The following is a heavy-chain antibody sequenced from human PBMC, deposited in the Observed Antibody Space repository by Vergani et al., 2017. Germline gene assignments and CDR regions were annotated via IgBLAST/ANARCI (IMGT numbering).Heavy chain of an antibody. J-gene: IGHJ6*02. V-gene: IGHV3-23*01. CDR1: GFTFSSYA. CDR3: ARESTDGSGSYYKAHYYYYGMDV. Sequence: EVQLLESGGGLVQPGGSLRLSCAASGFTFSSYAMSWVRQAPGKGLEWVSAISGSGGSTYYADSVKGRFTISRDNSKNTLYLQMNSLRAEDTAVYYCARESTDGSGSYYKAHYYYYGMDVWGQGTTVTVSS. D-gene: IGHD3-10*01. CDR2: ISGSGGST.